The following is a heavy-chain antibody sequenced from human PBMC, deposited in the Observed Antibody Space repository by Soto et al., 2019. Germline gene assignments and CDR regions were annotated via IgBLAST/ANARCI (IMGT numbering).Heavy chain of an antibody. J-gene: IGHJ4*02. CDR3: VPDVVAIAAKGY. D-gene: IGHD2-15*01. Sequence: EVQLVESGGGLVKPGGSLRLSCAASGFTFSSRSLNWVRQATGKGLERVSSISSTSHHTQYADSVKGRFTISRDNARNSLHLQMDSLRAADTAVYYCVPDVVAIAAKGYWGQGTLVTVSA. V-gene: IGHV3-21*01. CDR2: ISSTSHHT. CDR1: GFTFSSRS.